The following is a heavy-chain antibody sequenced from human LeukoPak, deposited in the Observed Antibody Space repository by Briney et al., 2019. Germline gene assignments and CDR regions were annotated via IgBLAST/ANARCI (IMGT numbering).Heavy chain of an antibody. J-gene: IGHJ6*03. CDR1: GGSISSGSYY. Sequence: SQTLSLTCTVSGGSISSGSYYWSWIRQPAGKGLEWIGRIYTSGSTNYNPSLKSRVTISVDTSKNQFSLKLSSVTAADTAVYYCARTVKRYYYYYYMDVWGKGTTVTVSS. V-gene: IGHV4-61*02. CDR2: IYTSGST. D-gene: IGHD1-1*01. CDR3: ARTVKRYYYYYYMDV.